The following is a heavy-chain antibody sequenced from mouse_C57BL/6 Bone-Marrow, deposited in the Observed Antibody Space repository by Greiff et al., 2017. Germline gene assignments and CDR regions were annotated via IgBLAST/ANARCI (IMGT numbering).Heavy chain of an antibody. D-gene: IGHD4-1*01. CDR2: IYPGDGDT. J-gene: IGHJ3*01. V-gene: IGHV1-82*01. CDR1: GYSFSSSW. CDR3: ARMNWDGFAD. Sequence: QVQLKESGPELVKPGASVKISCKASGYSFSSSWMNWVKQRPGKGLEWIGRIYPGDGDTNYNGKFKGKATLTADKASRTAYMQLSSLTSEDSAVYVCARMNWDGFADWGQGTMVT.